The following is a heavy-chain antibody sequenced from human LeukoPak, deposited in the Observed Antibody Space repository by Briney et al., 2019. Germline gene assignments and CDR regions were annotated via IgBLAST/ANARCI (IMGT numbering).Heavy chain of an antibody. CDR2: FDPEDGET. Sequence: ASVKVSCKVSGYTLTELSMHWVRQAPGKGLEWMGGFDPEDGETIYAQKFQGRVTMTEDTSTDTAYMELSNLRSEDTAVYYCARVRTYCSSTSCHFDYWGQGTLVTVSS. J-gene: IGHJ4*02. V-gene: IGHV1-24*01. D-gene: IGHD2-2*01. CDR1: GYTLTELS. CDR3: ARVRTYCSSTSCHFDY.